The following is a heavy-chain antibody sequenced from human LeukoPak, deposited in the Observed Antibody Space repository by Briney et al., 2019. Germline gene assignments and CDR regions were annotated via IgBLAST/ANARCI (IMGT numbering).Heavy chain of an antibody. CDR1: GFTFSSYA. Sequence: GGSLRLSCAASGFTFSSYAMNWVRQAPGKGLEWVSAITGSGSSTYFADSVKGRLTISRDNSKNTLYLQVNNQRAEDTAVYYCAKGGGPYHFDAFDIWGQGTMVTVSS. CDR3: AKGGGPYHFDAFDI. V-gene: IGHV3-23*01. D-gene: IGHD1-14*01. J-gene: IGHJ3*02. CDR2: ITGSGSST.